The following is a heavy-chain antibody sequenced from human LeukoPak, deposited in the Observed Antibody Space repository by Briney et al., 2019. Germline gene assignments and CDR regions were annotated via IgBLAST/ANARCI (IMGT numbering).Heavy chain of an antibody. CDR3: ARVKRDLRFGELWIDY. D-gene: IGHD3-10*01. V-gene: IGHV1-2*02. CDR1: GYTFTGYY. Sequence: GASVKVSCKASGYTFTGYYMHWVRQAPGQGLEWMGWIIPNSGGTNYAQKFQGRVTMTRDTSISTAYMELSRLRSDDTAVYYCARVKRDLRFGELWIDYWGQGTLVTVSS. CDR2: IIPNSGGT. J-gene: IGHJ4*02.